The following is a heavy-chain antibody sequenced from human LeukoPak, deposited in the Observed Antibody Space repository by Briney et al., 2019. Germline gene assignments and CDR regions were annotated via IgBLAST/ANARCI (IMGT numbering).Heavy chain of an antibody. CDR3: ASSNYYYDSSGYYDNDY. Sequence: ASVKVSCKASGYTFISYGISWVRQAPGQGLEWMGRIIPILGIANYAQKFQGRVTITADKSTSTAYMELSSLRSEDTAVYYCASSNYYYDSSGYYDNDYWGQGTLVTVSS. V-gene: IGHV1-69*04. CDR2: IIPILGIA. D-gene: IGHD3-22*01. J-gene: IGHJ4*02. CDR1: GYTFISYG.